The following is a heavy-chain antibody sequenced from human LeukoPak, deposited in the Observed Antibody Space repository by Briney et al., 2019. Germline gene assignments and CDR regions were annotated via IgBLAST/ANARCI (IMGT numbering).Heavy chain of an antibody. CDR1: GFTFSSYE. D-gene: IGHD6-13*01. J-gene: IGHJ4*02. Sequence: GGSLRLXCAASGFTFSSYEMNWVRQAPGKGLEWVSYISSSGSTIYYADSVKGRFTISRDNAKNSLYLQMNSLRAEDTAVYYCARGYSCFDYWGQGTLVTVSS. CDR2: ISSSGSTI. V-gene: IGHV3-48*03. CDR3: ARGYSCFDY.